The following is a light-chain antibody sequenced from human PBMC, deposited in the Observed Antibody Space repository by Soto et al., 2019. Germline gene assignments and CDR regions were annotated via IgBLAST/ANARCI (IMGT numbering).Light chain of an antibody. CDR1: SSDVGGYNY. Sequence: HSVLTQPASVSGSPGQSITISCTGTSSDVGGYNYVSWYQQHPGKAPKLMIFDVSNRPSGVSNRFSGSKSGNTASLTISVLQAEDEADYYCSPYASSGTLGVFGGGTKLTVL. V-gene: IGLV2-14*01. J-gene: IGLJ2*01. CDR3: SPYASSGTLGV. CDR2: DVS.